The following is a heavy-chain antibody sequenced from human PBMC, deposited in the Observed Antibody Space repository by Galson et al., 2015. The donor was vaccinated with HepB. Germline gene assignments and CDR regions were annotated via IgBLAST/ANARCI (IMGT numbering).Heavy chain of an antibody. D-gene: IGHD1-14*01. V-gene: IGHV4-59*12. CDR3: ARGGRWELNPHYYYYFMDV. CDR1: GGSISSYY. CDR2: VYSTGNN. Sequence: LTCTVSGGSISSYYWNWIRQSPGKGLEWIGYVYSTGNNNYSPSFKSRVTMSVDTSRSQFSLTLNSVTVADTAVYFCARGGRWELNPHYYYYFMDVWGQGTLVTVSS. J-gene: IGHJ6*02.